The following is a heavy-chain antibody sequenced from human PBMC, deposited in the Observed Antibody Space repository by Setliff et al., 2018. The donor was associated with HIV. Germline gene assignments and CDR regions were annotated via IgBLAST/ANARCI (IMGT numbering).Heavy chain of an antibody. V-gene: IGHV3-53*01. CDR2: VYGAGNT. Sequence: PGGSLRLSCAASGFTVSSTYMSWVRQSPVRGLEWVSVVYGAGNTYYADSVKGRFTVSRDESENTMYLQMDNLRPEDTAMYHCVKEGDTVTTTYFDFWGPGSLVTVSS. D-gene: IGHD4-17*01. CDR1: GFTVSSTY. CDR3: VKEGDTVTTTYFDF. J-gene: IGHJ4*02.